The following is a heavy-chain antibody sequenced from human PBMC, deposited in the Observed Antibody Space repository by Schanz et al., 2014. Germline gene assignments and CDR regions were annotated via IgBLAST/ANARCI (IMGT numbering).Heavy chain of an antibody. CDR3: ARDLSSLIQGDV. D-gene: IGHD2-2*01. J-gene: IGHJ6*04. V-gene: IGHV3-33*08. CDR2: IYYNGTNK. CDR1: GFNFSNYD. Sequence: QVQLVESGGGVVQPGRSLRLSCAASGFNFSNYDIHWVRQAPGKGLEWVALIYYNGTNKYYADSVKGRFTISRDNSKNTLFLQMNSLRAEDTAVYFCARDLSSLIQGDVWGKGTTVTVSS.